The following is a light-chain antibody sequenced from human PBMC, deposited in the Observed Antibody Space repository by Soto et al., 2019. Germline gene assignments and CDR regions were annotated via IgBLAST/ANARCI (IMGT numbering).Light chain of an antibody. Sequence: EIVMTQSPATLSVSPGERTTISCRASQSVSSNLAWYQQKPGKAPRLLIYGASTRSTGIPARFSGSGSGTEFTLTISSLQSEDFAVYYCQQYNNWPPTFGQGTRLEIK. J-gene: IGKJ5*01. CDR1: QSVSSN. V-gene: IGKV3-15*01. CDR3: QQYNNWPPT. CDR2: GAS.